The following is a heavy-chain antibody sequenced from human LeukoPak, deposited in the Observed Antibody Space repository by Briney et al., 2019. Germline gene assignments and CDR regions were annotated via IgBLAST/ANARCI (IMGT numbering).Heavy chain of an antibody. CDR3: AREGKYYDILTGYYRNFDY. V-gene: IGHV1-46*01. Sequence: ASVKVSCKASGYTFTSYYMHWVRQAPGQGLEWMGIINPSGGSTSYAQKFQGRVTMTRDTSISTAYMELSRLRSDDTAVYYCAREGKYYDILTGYYRNFDYWGQGTLVTVSS. D-gene: IGHD3-9*01. J-gene: IGHJ4*02. CDR2: INPSGGST. CDR1: GYTFTSYY.